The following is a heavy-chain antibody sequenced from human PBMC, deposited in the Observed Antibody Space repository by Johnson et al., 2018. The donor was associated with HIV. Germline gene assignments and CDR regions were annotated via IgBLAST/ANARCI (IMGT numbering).Heavy chain of an antibody. D-gene: IGHD2-15*01. Sequence: MLLVESGGGVVQPGRSLRLSCAASGFTFSSYWMHWVRQAPGKGLVWVSRINSDGSSTSYADSVKGRFTISRDNAKNTLYLQMNSLRAEDTAVYYCARGLHTGYCSGGSCYGARAFDIWGQGTMVTVSS. J-gene: IGHJ3*02. CDR3: ARGLHTGYCSGGSCYGARAFDI. CDR1: GFTFSSYW. V-gene: IGHV3-74*02. CDR2: INSDGSST.